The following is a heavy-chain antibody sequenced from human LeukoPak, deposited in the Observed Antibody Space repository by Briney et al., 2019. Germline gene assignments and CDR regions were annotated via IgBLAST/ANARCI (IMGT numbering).Heavy chain of an antibody. CDR1: GYTFTSYD. V-gene: IGHV1-18*01. J-gene: IGHJ3*02. CDR3: ARDRCSSTSCYLPDAFDI. CDR2: ISAYNGNT. D-gene: IGHD2-2*01. Sequence: GASVKVSCKASGYTFTSYDISWVRQAPGQGLEWMGWISAYNGNTNYAQKLQGRVTVTTDTSTSTAYMELRSLRSDDTAVYYCARDRCSSTSCYLPDAFDIWGQGTMVTVSS.